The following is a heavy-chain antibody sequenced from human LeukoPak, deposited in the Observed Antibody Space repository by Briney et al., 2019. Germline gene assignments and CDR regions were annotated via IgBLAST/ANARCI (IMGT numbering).Heavy chain of an antibody. V-gene: IGHV1-69*13. Sequence: VASVKVSCKASGGTFSSYAISWVRQAPGQGLESMGGIIPIFGTAKYAQKFQGRVTITADESTSTAYMELSSLRSEDTAVYYCARNQYYYDSSGPYFQHWGQGTLVTVSS. CDR3: ARNQYYYDSSGPYFQH. CDR2: IIPIFGTA. CDR1: GGTFSSYA. D-gene: IGHD3-22*01. J-gene: IGHJ1*01.